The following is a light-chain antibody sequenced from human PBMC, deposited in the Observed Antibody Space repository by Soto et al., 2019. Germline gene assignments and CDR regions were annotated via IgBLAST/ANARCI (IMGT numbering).Light chain of an antibody. V-gene: IGKV3-20*01. CDR3: QQYYRSLRT. Sequence: EIVMTQSPATLSVSPGERATLSCRASQSVSSNLAWYQQKPGQAPRLLISGASSRATGIPDRFSGSGSGTDFTLTISRLEPEDFAVYYCQQYYRSLRTFGQGTKVDIK. CDR1: QSVSSN. CDR2: GAS. J-gene: IGKJ1*01.